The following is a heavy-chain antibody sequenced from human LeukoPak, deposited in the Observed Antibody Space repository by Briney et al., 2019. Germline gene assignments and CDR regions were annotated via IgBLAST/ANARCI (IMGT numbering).Heavy chain of an antibody. CDR2: INHSGST. CDR3: ARGGGILTGYQPLDY. D-gene: IGHD3-9*01. Sequence: SETLSLTCAVYGGSFSGYYWSWIRQPPGKGLEWIGEINHSGSTNYNPSLKSRVTITVDTSKNQFSLKLSSVTAADTAVYYCARGGGILTGYQPLDYWGQGTLVTVSS. CDR1: GGSFSGYY. V-gene: IGHV4-34*01. J-gene: IGHJ4*02.